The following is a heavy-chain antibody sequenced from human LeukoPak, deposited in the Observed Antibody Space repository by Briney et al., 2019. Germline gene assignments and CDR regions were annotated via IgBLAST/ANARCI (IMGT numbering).Heavy chain of an antibody. CDR3: AKGNWYKLEVFDY. D-gene: IGHD1/OR15-1a*01. CDR1: GFTFSSYV. CDR2: ISGSGDST. V-gene: IGHV3-23*01. Sequence: GGSLRLSCAASGFTFSSYVMNWVRQAPGKGLEWVSTISGSGDSTYYADSVKGRFTFSRDNSKNTVHLQMNSLRVEDTAVYYCAKGNWYKLEVFDYWGQGTLVTVSS. J-gene: IGHJ4*02.